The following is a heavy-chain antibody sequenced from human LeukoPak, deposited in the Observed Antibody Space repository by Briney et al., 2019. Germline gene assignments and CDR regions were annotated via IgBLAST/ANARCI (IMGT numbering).Heavy chain of an antibody. Sequence: GGSLRLSCAASGFTFSSYGMHWVRQAPGKGLEWGAVIWYDGSNKYYADSVKGRFTISRDNSKNTLYLQMNSLRAEDTAVYYCARGPLGYRSSTSCYDFDYWGQGTLVTVSS. CDR3: ARGPLGYRSSTSCYDFDY. CDR2: IWYDGSNK. CDR1: GFTFSSYG. V-gene: IGHV3-33*01. J-gene: IGHJ4*02. D-gene: IGHD2-2*01.